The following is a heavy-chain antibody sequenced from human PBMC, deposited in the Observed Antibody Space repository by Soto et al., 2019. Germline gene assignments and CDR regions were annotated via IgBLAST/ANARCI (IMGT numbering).Heavy chain of an antibody. CDR3: ARRHSLRSNYFDY. J-gene: IGHJ4*02. CDR1: GGSISSSIFY. V-gene: IGHV4-39*01. Sequence: SETLSRTCTLPGGSISSSIFYWDWIRQPPGKGLEWIGSIYYSGSTYYYPSLKSRVTISVDTSKNQFSLNLSSVTAADTAVFYCARRHSLRSNYFDYWGQGTLVSVSS. D-gene: IGHD3-10*01. CDR2: IYYSGST.